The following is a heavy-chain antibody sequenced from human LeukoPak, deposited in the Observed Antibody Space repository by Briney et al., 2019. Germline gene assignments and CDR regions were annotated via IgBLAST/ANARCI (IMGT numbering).Heavy chain of an antibody. V-gene: IGHV5-51*01. Sequence: GEPLKISCKRSGYSSTTYSSGWVRQMPGKGLEYMGTFYPGDSDTIYSPSFQGQVTISVDKSISNAYLQWSSLEASDTAMDYCLTLTGTDLVWGEGTLGTVSS. CDR1: GYSSTTYS. CDR3: LTLTGTDLV. J-gene: IGHJ4*02. CDR2: FYPGDSDT. D-gene: IGHD1-7*01.